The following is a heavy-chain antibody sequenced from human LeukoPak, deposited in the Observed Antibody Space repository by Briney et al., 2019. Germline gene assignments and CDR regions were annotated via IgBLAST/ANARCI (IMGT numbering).Heavy chain of an antibody. J-gene: IGHJ4*02. Sequence: PGGSLRLSCAASGFTFSDYYMSWIRQAPGKGLEWVSYISTSGTAVYYADSVKGRFTISRDNAKNTLYLQMNNLRGEDTALYYCSKAGDTNYYRYGDYWGQGTLVTVSS. CDR2: ISTSGTAV. CDR3: SKAGDTNYYRYGDY. V-gene: IGHV3-11*01. CDR1: GFTFSDYY. D-gene: IGHD5-18*01.